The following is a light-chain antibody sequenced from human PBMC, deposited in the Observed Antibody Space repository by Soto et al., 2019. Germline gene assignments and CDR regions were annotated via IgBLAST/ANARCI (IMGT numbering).Light chain of an antibody. CDR1: QSISDW. CDR3: QQYNSYIT. V-gene: IGKV1-5*01. J-gene: IGKJ3*01. Sequence: DIQMTQSPSTLSASVGDRVTITCRASQSISDWLAWYQQRPGKAPKLLIYDVSTLESGAPSRFSGSGSGTEFTLTISSLQADDFATYYCQQYNSYITFGPGTEVDFK. CDR2: DVS.